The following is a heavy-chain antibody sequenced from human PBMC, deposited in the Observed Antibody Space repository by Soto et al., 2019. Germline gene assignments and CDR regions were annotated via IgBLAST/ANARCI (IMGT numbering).Heavy chain of an antibody. D-gene: IGHD6-13*01. CDR3: ARGSEAAAPSYYFDY. Sequence: SETLSLTCAVSSGSISSSNWWSWVRQPPGKGLEWIGEIYHSGSTNYNPSLKSRVTISVDKSKNQFSLKLSSVTAADTAVYYCARGSEAAAPSYYFDYWGQGTLVTVSS. J-gene: IGHJ4*02. V-gene: IGHV4-4*02. CDR2: IYHSGST. CDR1: SGSISSSNW.